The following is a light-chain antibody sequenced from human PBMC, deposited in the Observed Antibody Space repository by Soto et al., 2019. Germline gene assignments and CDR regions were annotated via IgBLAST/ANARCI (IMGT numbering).Light chain of an antibody. CDR3: CSYAGTYTYV. V-gene: IGLV2-11*01. CDR2: DVT. CDR1: GSDVGGYNY. Sequence: QSVLTQPRSVSGSPGQSVTISCTGTGSDVGGYNYVSWYQEHSGKAPKLMIYDVTKRPSGVPDRFSGSKSGNTASLTISGLQAEDEADYYCCSYAGTYTYVFGTGTKVTVL. J-gene: IGLJ1*01.